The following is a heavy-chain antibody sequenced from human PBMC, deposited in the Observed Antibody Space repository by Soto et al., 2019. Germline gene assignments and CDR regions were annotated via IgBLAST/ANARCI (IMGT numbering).Heavy chain of an antibody. CDR1: GYTFTTYG. CDR2: ISTYNGNT. Sequence: GASVKVSCKASGYTFTTYGISCVRQAPGQGLEWMGWISTYNGNTNYAQKFQSRVTMTTDTPTSTAYMELRSLRSDDTAVYYCARGGSSSWYGAFDIWGQGTMVTVSS. V-gene: IGHV1-18*04. D-gene: IGHD6-13*01. CDR3: ARGGSSSWYGAFDI. J-gene: IGHJ3*02.